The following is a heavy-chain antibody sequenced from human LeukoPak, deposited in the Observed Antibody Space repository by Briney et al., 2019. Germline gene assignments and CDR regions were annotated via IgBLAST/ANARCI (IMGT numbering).Heavy chain of an antibody. J-gene: IGHJ3*01. CDR2: VSGNNGNT. CDR1: GYTFTTYG. CDR3: ARDFYHSGTNWYDVFDV. Sequence: ASVKVSFKASGYTFTTYGISWVRQAPGQGLEWMGWVSGNNGNTNYAQKVQGRVTMTTDTSTNTAYMELRSLRSDDTAVYYCARDFYHSGTNWYDVFDVLGQGTMVTVSS. V-gene: IGHV1-18*01. D-gene: IGHD1-1*01.